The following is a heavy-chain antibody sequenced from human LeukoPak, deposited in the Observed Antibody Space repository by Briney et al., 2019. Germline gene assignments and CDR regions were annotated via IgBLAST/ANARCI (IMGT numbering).Heavy chain of an antibody. CDR2: INHSGST. D-gene: IGHD1-26*01. CDR3: ARISGSYWPYFDY. CDR1: GGSFSGYY. J-gene: IGHJ4*02. Sequence: SETLSLTCAVYGGSFSGYYWSWIRQPPGKGLEWIGEINHSGSTNYNPSLKSRVTVSVDTSKNQFSLKLSSVTAADTAVYYCARISGSYWPYFDYWGQGTLVTVSS. V-gene: IGHV4-34*01.